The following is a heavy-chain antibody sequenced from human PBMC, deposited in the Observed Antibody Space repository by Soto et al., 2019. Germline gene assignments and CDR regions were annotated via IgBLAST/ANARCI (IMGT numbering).Heavy chain of an antibody. Sequence: SETLSLTCAVYGGSFSAYYWSWIRQPPGKGLEWIGEINHSGGTSYNPSLKSRVTISVDTSKSQFSLKLTSVTAADRAVYYCARDRSTAMPAYSSYYGMDVWGQGPTVT. CDR1: GGSFSAYY. CDR2: INHSGGT. V-gene: IGHV4-34*01. J-gene: IGHJ6*02. D-gene: IGHD5-18*01. CDR3: ARDRSTAMPAYSSYYGMDV.